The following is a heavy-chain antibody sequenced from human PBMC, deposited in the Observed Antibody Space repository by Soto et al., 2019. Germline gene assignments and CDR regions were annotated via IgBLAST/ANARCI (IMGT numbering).Heavy chain of an antibody. J-gene: IGHJ4*02. Sequence: QVQVVESGGGVVQPGRSLRPSCAASGFTFSRYGMYWVRQAPGKGLEWVARISHDGNDQFHGDSVKGRFTISRDNSKNTLYLQMDSLRSEDTAVYYCAKDTGADYWGQGTVVTVSA. V-gene: IGHV3-30*18. CDR3: AKDTGADY. D-gene: IGHD3-10*01. CDR2: ISHDGNDQ. CDR1: GFTFSRYG.